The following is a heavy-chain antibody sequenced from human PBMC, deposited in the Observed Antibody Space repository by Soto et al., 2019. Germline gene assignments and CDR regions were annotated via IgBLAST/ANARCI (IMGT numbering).Heavy chain of an antibody. CDR1: GFTFSSHA. V-gene: IGHV3-21*04. D-gene: IGHD2-15*01. Sequence: GGSLRLSCAASGFTFSSHAMGWLRQAPGTGPEWVAFVDSSGCNTSYADSVKGRFTISRDNAKNSLYLQMNSLRAEDTAVYYCARLGYCSGGSCLYYYYYYMDVWGKGTTVTVSS. CDR3: ARLGYCSGGSCLYYYYYYMDV. CDR2: VDSSGCNT. J-gene: IGHJ6*03.